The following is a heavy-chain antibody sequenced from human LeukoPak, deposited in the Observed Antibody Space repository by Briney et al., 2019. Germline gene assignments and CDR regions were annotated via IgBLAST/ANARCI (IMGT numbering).Heavy chain of an antibody. CDR1: GFTFSTYS. J-gene: IGHJ4*02. V-gene: IGHV3-30*18. CDR2: ISYDGSNK. D-gene: IGHD4-17*01. Sequence: PPGGSLRLSCAASGFTFSTYSMNWVRQAPGKGLEWVAVISYDGSNKYYADSVKGRFTISRDNSKNTLYLQMNSLRAEDTAVYYCAKDLYGDRVYWGQGTLVTVSS. CDR3: AKDLYGDRVY.